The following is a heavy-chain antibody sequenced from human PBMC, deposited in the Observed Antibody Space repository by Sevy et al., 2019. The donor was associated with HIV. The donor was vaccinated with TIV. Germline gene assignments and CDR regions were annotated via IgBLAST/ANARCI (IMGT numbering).Heavy chain of an antibody. Sequence: SETLSLTCTVSGGSISNYYWSWIRQPPGQGLEWIGYIHYSGTTSYNPSLKSRVTMSVDTSKNQFSLKLSSVTSADTAVYFCARRGSTYYYDSIASDYWGQGTLVTVSS. V-gene: IGHV4-59*01. J-gene: IGHJ4*02. CDR3: ARRGSTYYYDSIASDY. D-gene: IGHD3-22*01. CDR2: IHYSGTT. CDR1: GGSISNYY.